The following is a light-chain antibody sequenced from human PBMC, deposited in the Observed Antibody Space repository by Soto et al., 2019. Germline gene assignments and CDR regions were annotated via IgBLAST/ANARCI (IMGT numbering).Light chain of an antibody. CDR2: AAS. J-gene: IGKJ1*01. CDR3: QKYNSAPPT. V-gene: IGKV1-27*01. CDR1: QAISIY. Sequence: DIRMTQSPSSLSTSVGDIVTITCRASQAISIYLAWYQQKPGKVPKLLIYAASTLQSGVPSRFSGSGSGTDFTLTISSLQPEDGATYYCQKYNSAPPTFGQGTKVEIK.